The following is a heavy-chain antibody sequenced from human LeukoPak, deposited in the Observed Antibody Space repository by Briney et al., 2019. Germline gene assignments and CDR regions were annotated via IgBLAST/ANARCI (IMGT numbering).Heavy chain of an antibody. CDR3: TYYYDSSGYDY. V-gene: IGHV4-38-2*02. CDR2: ISQSGNT. J-gene: IGHJ4*02. Sequence: SETLSLTCTVSGYSISSGYDWGWMRPAPGKGLEWLGSISQSGNTYNNPSLKSRVTLSVDTSKNQVSLKLTSVSAADTAVYYCTYYYDSSGYDYWGQGTLVTVSS. CDR1: GYSISSGYD. D-gene: IGHD3-22*01.